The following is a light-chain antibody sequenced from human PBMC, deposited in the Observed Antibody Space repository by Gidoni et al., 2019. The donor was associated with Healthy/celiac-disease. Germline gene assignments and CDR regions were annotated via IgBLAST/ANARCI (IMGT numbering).Light chain of an antibody. J-gene: IGLJ1*01. CDR2: EVR. CDR3: SSYTSSSFYV. CDR1: SSDVGGYNY. V-gene: IGLV2-14*01. Sequence: QSALTQPASVSGSPGRSITISCTGTSSDVGGYNYVSWYPQHPGKAPKLMIYEVRNRPLGVSNRFSVSKSGNTASLTISGLQAEDEADYYCSSYTSSSFYVFGTGTKVTVL.